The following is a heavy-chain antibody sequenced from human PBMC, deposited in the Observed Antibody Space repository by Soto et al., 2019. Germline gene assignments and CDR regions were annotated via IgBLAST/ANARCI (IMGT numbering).Heavy chain of an antibody. J-gene: IGHJ6*02. D-gene: IGHD3-10*01. CDR3: ARRGYYGSGSYRLGSYYYYGMDV. Sequence: ASETLSLTCTVSGGSISSSSYYWGWIRQPPGKGLEWIGSIYYSGSTYYNPSLKSRVTISVDTSKNQFSLKLSSVTAADTAVYYCARRGYYGSGSYRLGSYYYYGMDVWGQGTTVTVSS. V-gene: IGHV4-39*01. CDR1: GGSISSSSYY. CDR2: IYYSGST.